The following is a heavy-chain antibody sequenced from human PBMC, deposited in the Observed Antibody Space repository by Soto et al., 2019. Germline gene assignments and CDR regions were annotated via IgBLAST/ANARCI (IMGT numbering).Heavy chain of an antibody. V-gene: IGHV4-39*01. CDR3: ARQARGTTWSDFDH. CDR1: GGSISSSDYY. D-gene: IGHD1-7*01. CDR2: IYYSGTA. J-gene: IGHJ4*02. Sequence: TLSLTCTVSGGSISSSDYYWAWIRQSPGKGLEWIGTIYYSGTAFYDPSHKSRFLVSVDTSSNQFSLRLSSVTAADTAVYYCARQARGTTWSDFDHWGQGILVTVSS.